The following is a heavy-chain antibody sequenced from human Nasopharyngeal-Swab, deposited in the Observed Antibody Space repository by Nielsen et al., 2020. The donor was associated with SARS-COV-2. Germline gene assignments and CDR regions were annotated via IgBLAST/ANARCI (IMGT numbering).Heavy chain of an antibody. Sequence: GESLKISCAASGFSITSYGMQWVRQAPGKGLEWVALISHDGNMDYYADSVKGRFTISRDISKNTLYLQMNSLRAEDTAVYYCARDLDGYDSSGYYGAFDIWGQGTMVTVSS. CDR1: GFSITSYG. J-gene: IGHJ3*02. CDR3: ARDLDGYDSSGYYGAFDI. CDR2: ISHDGNMD. V-gene: IGHV3-30*03. D-gene: IGHD3-22*01.